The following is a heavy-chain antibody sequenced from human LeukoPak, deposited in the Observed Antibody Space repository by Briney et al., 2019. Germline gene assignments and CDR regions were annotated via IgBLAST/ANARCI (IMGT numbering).Heavy chain of an antibody. V-gene: IGHV3-7*01. Sequence: GSLRLSCAASGFTFSSYWMSWVRQAPGKGLEWVANIKQDGSEKYYVDSVKGRFTISRDNAKNSLYLQMNSLRAEDTAVYYCARPSRYYYDSSGYWYYFDYWGQGTLVTVSS. CDR3: ARPSRYYYDSSGYWYYFDY. CDR2: IKQDGSEK. CDR1: GFTFSSYW. J-gene: IGHJ4*02. D-gene: IGHD3-22*01.